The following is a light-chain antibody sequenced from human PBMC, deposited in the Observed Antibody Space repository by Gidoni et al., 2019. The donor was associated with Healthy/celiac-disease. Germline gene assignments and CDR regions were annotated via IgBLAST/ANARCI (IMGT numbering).Light chain of an antibody. CDR3: LQALQTVLT. V-gene: IGKV2-28*01. J-gene: IGKJ4*01. Sequence: DIALTQSPLSLPVTPGDPASISCRSSQSLLHSNGYSYLAWYLQKPGQSPQLLIYLGSNRASGVPDRFSGSGSGTDFTLKISRVEAEDVVVYYCLQALQTVLTFXGXTKVEIK. CDR2: LGS. CDR1: QSLLHSNGYSY.